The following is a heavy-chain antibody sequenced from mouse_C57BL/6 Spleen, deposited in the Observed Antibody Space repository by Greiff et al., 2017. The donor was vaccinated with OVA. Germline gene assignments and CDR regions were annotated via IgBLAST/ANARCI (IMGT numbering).Heavy chain of an antibody. V-gene: IGHV1-42*01. CDR3: AGYDYDWGYYVDY. D-gene: IGHD2-4*01. CDR2: INPSTGGT. CDR1: GYSFTGYY. J-gene: IGHJ2*01. Sequence: EVKLLESGPELVKPGASVKISCKASGYSFTGYYMNWVKQSPGKSLEWIGAINPSTGGTTYNQKFKAKATLTVDKSSRTAYMQLKSLTSEDSAVYYCAGYDYDWGYYVDYWGQGTTLTVSS.